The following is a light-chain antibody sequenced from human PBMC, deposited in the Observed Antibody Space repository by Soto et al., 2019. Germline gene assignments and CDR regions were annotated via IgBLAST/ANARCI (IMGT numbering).Light chain of an antibody. CDR1: SSDVGSYNL. CDR3: CSYAGSSTFV. Sequence: QSALTQPASVSGSPGQSITISCTGTSSDVGSYNLVSWYQQHPGKAPKLVIYEVTKRPSGVSNRFSGPKSGNTASLTISGLQAEDEADYYCCSYAGSSTFVFETGTKVTVL. J-gene: IGLJ1*01. V-gene: IGLV2-23*02. CDR2: EVT.